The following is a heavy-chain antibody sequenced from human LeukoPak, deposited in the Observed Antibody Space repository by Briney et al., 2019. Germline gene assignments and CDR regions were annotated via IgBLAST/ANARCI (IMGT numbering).Heavy chain of an antibody. CDR1: GGSISSYY. V-gene: IGHV4-59*01. J-gene: IGHJ6*02. Sequence: PSETLSLTCTVSGGSISSYYWSWIRQPPGKGLEWIGYIYYSGSTNCNPSLKSRVTISVDTSKNQFSLKLSSVTAADTAVYYCATDSSSWGMDVWGQGTTVTVSS. CDR2: IYYSGST. CDR3: ATDSSSWGMDV. D-gene: IGHD6-13*01.